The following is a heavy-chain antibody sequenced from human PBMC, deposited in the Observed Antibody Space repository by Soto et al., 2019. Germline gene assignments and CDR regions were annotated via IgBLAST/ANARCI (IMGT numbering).Heavy chain of an antibody. Sequence: PGGSLRLSCAASGFTFSSYAMHGVRQAPGKGLEWVAVISYDGSNKYYADSVKGRFTISRDNSKNTPYLQMNSLRDEDTAVYYCARDPPPSLRYGSGSYYTEYYYGMDVSGQGTTVTVSS. CDR2: ISYDGSNK. CDR1: GFTFSSYA. CDR3: ARDPPPSLRYGSGSYYTEYYYGMDV. V-gene: IGHV3-30-3*01. J-gene: IGHJ6*02. D-gene: IGHD3-10*01.